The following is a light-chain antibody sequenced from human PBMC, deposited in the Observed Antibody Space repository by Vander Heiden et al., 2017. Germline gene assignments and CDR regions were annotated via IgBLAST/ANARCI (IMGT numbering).Light chain of an antibody. CDR1: QSISSW. Sequence: DIQMTQSPSTLSASVGDRVTITCRASQSISSWLAWYQQKPGKAPKLLIYDASSLESGVPSRFSRSGSGTEFTLTISSLQPDDFATYYCQQYNSYLFGQGTKVEIK. CDR2: DAS. CDR3: QQYNSYL. J-gene: IGKJ1*01. V-gene: IGKV1-5*01.